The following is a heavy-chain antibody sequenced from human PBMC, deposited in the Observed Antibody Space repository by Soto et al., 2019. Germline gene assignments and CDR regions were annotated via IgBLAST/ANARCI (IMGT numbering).Heavy chain of an antibody. Sequence: GESLKISCKGSGYSFTSYWIGWVRQMPGKGLEWMGIIYPGDSDTRYSPSFQGQVTISADKSISTAYLQWGSLKASDTAMYYCARRSDYGSGSYYKDAFDIWGQGTMVTVSS. J-gene: IGHJ3*02. CDR2: IYPGDSDT. D-gene: IGHD3-10*01. CDR3: ARRSDYGSGSYYKDAFDI. CDR1: GYSFTSYW. V-gene: IGHV5-51*01.